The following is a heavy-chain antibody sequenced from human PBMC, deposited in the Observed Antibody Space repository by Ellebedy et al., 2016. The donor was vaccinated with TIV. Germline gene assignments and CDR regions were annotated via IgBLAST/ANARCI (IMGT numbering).Heavy chain of an antibody. CDR2: IYPGDSET. V-gene: IGHV5-51*01. Sequence: GESLKISCKGSGYSFPSYRIDWVRQMPGRGLEWMGNIYPGDSETRYSPSFQGEVTISADKSINTAYLQWSSLKASDSAMYNCARQSYYYGSGKSTTTYNWFDPWGQGTLVTVSS. CDR3: ARQSYYYGSGKSTTTYNWFDP. CDR1: GYSFPSYR. J-gene: IGHJ5*02. D-gene: IGHD3-10*01.